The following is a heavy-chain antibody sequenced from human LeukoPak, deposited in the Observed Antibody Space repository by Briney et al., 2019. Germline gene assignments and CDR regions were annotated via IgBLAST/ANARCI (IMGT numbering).Heavy chain of an antibody. V-gene: IGHV7-4-1*02. CDR1: GYTFTSYA. D-gene: IGHD3-9*01. CDR3: ARVTASRAQLIRYYDAFDI. J-gene: IGHJ3*02. Sequence: ASVKVSCKASGYTFTSYAMNWVRQAPGQGLEWMGWINTNTGNPTYAQGFTGRFVFSLDTSVSTAYLQISSLKAEDTAVYYCARVTASRAQLIRYYDAFDIWGQGTMVTVSS. CDR2: INTNTGNP.